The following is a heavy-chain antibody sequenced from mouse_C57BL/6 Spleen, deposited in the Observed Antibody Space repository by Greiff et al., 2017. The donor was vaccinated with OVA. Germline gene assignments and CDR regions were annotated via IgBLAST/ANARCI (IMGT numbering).Heavy chain of an antibody. CDR1: GYSITSGYY. D-gene: IGHD2-4*01. CDR3: ARNYYDWGPYAMDY. J-gene: IGHJ4*01. V-gene: IGHV3-6*01. CDR2: ISYDGSN. Sequence: EVHLVESGPGLVKPSQSLSLTCSVTGYSITSGYYWNWIRQFPGNKLEWMGYISYDGSNNYNPSLKNRISITRDTSKNQFFLKLNSVTTEDTATYYCARNYYDWGPYAMDYWGQGTSVTVSS.